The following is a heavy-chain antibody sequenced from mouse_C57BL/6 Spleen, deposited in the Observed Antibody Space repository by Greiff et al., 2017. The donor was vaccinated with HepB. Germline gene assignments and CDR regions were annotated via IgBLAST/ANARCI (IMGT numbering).Heavy chain of an antibody. D-gene: IGHD2-2*01. CDR2: ISSGGSYT. Sequence: EVQVVESGGDLVKPGGSLKLSCAASGFTFSSYGMSWVRQTPDKRLEWVATISSGGSYTYYPDSVKGRFTISRDNAKNTLYLQMSSLKSEDTAMYYCARQRGATMVTTGGFAYWGQGTLVTVSA. CDR3: ARQRGATMVTTGGFAY. V-gene: IGHV5-6*01. CDR1: GFTFSSYG. J-gene: IGHJ3*01.